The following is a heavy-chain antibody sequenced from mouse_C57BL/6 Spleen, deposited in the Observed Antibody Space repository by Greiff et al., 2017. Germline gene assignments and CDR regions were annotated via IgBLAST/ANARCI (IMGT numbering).Heavy chain of an antibody. CDR2: IDPSDSYT. CDR3: ASGSSSGYYAMDY. J-gene: IGHJ4*01. Sequence: HLQQPAADLLMPAASVMLSCWASCYTFSSYCMHWVMQRPGQGLEWIVVIDPSDSYTNDNQKFKGKSTLTVDKYSSTASMQLSSLTSEDSAVYYCASGSSSGYYAMDYWGQGTSVTVSS. D-gene: IGHD3-2*02. V-gene: IGHV1-69*01. CDR1: CYTFSSYC.